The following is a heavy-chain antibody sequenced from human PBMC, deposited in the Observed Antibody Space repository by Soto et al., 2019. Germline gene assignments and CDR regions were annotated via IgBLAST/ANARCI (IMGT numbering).Heavy chain of an antibody. V-gene: IGHV4-4*02. Sequence: QVQLQESGPGLMKPAGTLSLTCDVSADSISSTTWWSWVRQPPGGGLEWIGEIHQRGTTNYNPSLKSRVTISIDKSKNQFSLKVTSVTAADTAVYYCARQGGWYMDYWGQGTLVTVSS. CDR3: ARQGGWYMDY. CDR1: ADSISSTTW. J-gene: IGHJ4*02. D-gene: IGHD6-19*01. CDR2: IHQRGTT.